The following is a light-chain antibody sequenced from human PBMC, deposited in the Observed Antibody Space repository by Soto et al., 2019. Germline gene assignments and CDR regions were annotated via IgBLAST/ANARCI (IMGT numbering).Light chain of an antibody. CDR1: QSISSW. CDR2: KAS. Sequence: DIQMTQSPSTLSASVGDRVTITCRAIQSISSWLAWYQEKPGKAPKLLIYKASSLESGVPSRFSGSGSGTEFTLTISSLQPDDFANYYCQQYNTYPWTFGQGTKVDIK. V-gene: IGKV1-5*03. J-gene: IGKJ1*01. CDR3: QQYNTYPWT.